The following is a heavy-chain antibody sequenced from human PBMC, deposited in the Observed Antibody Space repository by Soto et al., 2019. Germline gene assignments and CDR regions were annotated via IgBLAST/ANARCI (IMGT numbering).Heavy chain of an antibody. D-gene: IGHD2-21*02. CDR1: GFTFSSYG. CDR2: ISYDGSNK. Sequence: GGSLRLSCAASGFTFSSYGMHWVRQAPGKGLEWVAVISYDGSNKYYADSVKGRFTISRDNSKNTLYLQMNSLRAEDTAVYYCAKHACGGDCSDLDYWGRGTLVTACS. V-gene: IGHV3-30*18. CDR3: AKHACGGDCSDLDY. J-gene: IGHJ4*02.